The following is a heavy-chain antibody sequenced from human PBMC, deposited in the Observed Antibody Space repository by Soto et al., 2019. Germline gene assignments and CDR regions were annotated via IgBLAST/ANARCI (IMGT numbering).Heavy chain of an antibody. CDR1: GYTFTTYY. J-gene: IGHJ6*02. Sequence: QVQLVQSGAEVKKPGASVKISCKASGYTFTTYYLHWVRQAPGQGLEWMGIINPDTGSTSSAQNFRGGVSVTRDTSTRTVYMELYSLSSEDTAVYYCARDPNFSLTFHYYGMDVWGQGTTVTVSS. CDR2: INPDTGST. V-gene: IGHV1-46*01. CDR3: ARDPNFSLTFHYYGMDV.